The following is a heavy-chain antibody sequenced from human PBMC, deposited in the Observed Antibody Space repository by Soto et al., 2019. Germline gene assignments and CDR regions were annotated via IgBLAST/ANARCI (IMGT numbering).Heavy chain of an antibody. J-gene: IGHJ4*02. Sequence: GGSLRLSCAASGFTFSGCAMSWVRQAPGKGLEWVSYIDMNDGTYSDYADSVRGRFTISRDNVNDTLYLQMNNLRAEDSGLYYCTRGPRPISTGTGAYWGQGTQVTVSS. D-gene: IGHD3-10*01. V-gene: IGHV3-74*01. CDR3: TRGPRPISTGTGAY. CDR2: IDMNDGTYS. CDR1: GFTFSGCA.